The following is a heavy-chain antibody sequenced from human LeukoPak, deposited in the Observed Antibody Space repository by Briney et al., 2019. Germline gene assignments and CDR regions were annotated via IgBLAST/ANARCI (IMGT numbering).Heavy chain of an antibody. CDR3: VKDSDELIAAVYNWFDP. J-gene: IGHJ5*02. CDR2: ISGSGGST. D-gene: IGHD6-13*01. Sequence: GGSLRLSCAASGFTFSSYGMSWVRQAPEKGLEWVSGISGSGGSTYYADSVKGRFTISRDNFKNTLYLQMNSLRAEDTAVYYCVKDSDELIAAVYNWFDPWGQGTQVTVSS. CDR1: GFTFSSYG. V-gene: IGHV3-23*01.